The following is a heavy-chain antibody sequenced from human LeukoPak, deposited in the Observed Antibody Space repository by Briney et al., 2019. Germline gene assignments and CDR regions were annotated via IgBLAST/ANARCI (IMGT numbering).Heavy chain of an antibody. CDR2: ISSSSYI. CDR3: ARVPNGDLDY. D-gene: IGHD4-17*01. V-gene: IGHV3-21*01. J-gene: IGHJ4*02. CDR1: GFTFSSYT. Sequence: GGSLRLSCAASGFTFSSYTMNWVRQGPGKGLEWVSSISSSSYIYYADSVKGRFTISRDNAKNSLYLQMNSLRAEDTAVYYCARVPNGDLDYWGQGTLVTVSS.